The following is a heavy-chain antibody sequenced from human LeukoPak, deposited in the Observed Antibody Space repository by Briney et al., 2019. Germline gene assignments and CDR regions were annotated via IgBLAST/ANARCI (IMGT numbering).Heavy chain of an antibody. V-gene: IGHV3-49*04. CDR3: GAVVRGDRLGIFIDY. Sequence: PGGSLRLSCTASGVTFGDYAMSWVRQAPGKGLEWVGFIGSKAYGGTTEYAASVKGRFTISRDDSKSIAYLQMNSLKTEDTAVYYCGAVVRGDRLGIFIDYWGQGTLVTVSS. CDR1: GVTFGDYA. J-gene: IGHJ4*02. CDR2: IGSKAYGGTT. D-gene: IGHD3-10*01.